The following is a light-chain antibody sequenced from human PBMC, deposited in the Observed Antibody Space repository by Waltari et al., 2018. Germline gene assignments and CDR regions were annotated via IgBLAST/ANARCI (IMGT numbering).Light chain of an antibody. CDR1: QAISNY. Sequence: DIQLTQSPSFLSASVGDRVTITCRASQAISNYLTWFQQKPGKAPKLLIYAASTLQSGVPSRFSGSGSGTEFALTISSLQPEDSATYYCHQVNGYPLTFGGGTKVEIK. J-gene: IGKJ4*01. CDR2: AAS. CDR3: HQVNGYPLT. V-gene: IGKV1-9*01.